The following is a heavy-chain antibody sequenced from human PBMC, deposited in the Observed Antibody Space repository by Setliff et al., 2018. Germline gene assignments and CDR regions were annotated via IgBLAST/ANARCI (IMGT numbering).Heavy chain of an antibody. CDR3: ARRPGGFGALWFGESGFDY. CDR1: GGSISSSNW. V-gene: IGHV4-4*02. J-gene: IGHJ4*02. D-gene: IGHD3-10*01. CDR2: INHSGST. Sequence: SETLSLTCTVSGGSISSSNWWTWFRRPPGKGLEWIGEINHSGSTNYNPSLKSRVTISVDTSKNQFSLKLSSVTAADTAVYYCARRPGGFGALWFGESGFDYWGQGTLVTVSS.